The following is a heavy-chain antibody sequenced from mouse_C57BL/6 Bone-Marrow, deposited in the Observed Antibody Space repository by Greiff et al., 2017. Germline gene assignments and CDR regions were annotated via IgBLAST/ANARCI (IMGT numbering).Heavy chain of an antibody. D-gene: IGHD1-1*01. CDR2: ISYSSST. CDR1: GYSITSDY. Sequence: EVNVVESGPGLAKPSQTLSLTCSVTGYSITSDYWNWIRKFPGNKLEYMGYISYSSSTYYNPSLNSRISITRDTSKNQYYLQLNSVTTEDTATYYCARYPFNDYGSSYGYFDVWGTGTTVTVSS. CDR3: ARYPFNDYGSSYGYFDV. J-gene: IGHJ1*03. V-gene: IGHV3-8*01.